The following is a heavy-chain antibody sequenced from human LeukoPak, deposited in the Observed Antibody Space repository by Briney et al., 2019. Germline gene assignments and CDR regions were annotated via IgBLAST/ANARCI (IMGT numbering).Heavy chain of an antibody. CDR3: AKAPRPASTVIDPSWYFDL. V-gene: IGHV3-9*01. J-gene: IGHJ2*01. CDR1: GFTFYDYA. CDR2: ISWNSGSI. Sequence: GGSLRLSCAASGFTFYDYAMHWVRQAPGKGLEWVSGISWNSGSIGYAGSVKGRFTISRDNAKNSLYLQMNSLRAEDTALYYCAKAPRPASTVIDPSWYFDLWGRGTLVTVSS. D-gene: IGHD4-17*01.